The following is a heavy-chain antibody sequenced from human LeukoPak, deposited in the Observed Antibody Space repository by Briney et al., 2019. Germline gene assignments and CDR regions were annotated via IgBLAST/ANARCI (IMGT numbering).Heavy chain of an antibody. J-gene: IGHJ2*01. CDR1: GFTVTSNY. D-gene: IGHD6-6*01. CDR2: LHTDDST. V-gene: IGHV3-53*01. Sequence: GGSLRLSYAASGFTVTSNYMSWVRQAPRSGLELVSVLHTDDSTDYADSVKGRFTISRDNSKNTLHLQMNNLRAEDTAVYYCARGRPNWYFDFWGRGTLVTVSS. CDR3: ARGRPNWYFDF.